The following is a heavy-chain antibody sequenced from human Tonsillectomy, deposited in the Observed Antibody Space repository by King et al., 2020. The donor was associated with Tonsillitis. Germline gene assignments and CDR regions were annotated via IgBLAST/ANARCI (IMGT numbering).Heavy chain of an antibody. CDR1: GYPFSTFG. CDR2: ISTYNGNT. D-gene: IGHD3-22*01. V-gene: IGHV1-18*01. CDR3: ARNRATMIAYYFDY. J-gene: IGHJ4*02. Sequence: QLVQSGAEVKVPGASVKVSCKASGYPFSTFGINWVRQAPGQGLVWMGWISTYNGNTNYPQKLQGRVTMTTDTSTSTAYMELRSLRSDDTAVYYCARNRATMIAYYFDYWGQGTLVTVSP.